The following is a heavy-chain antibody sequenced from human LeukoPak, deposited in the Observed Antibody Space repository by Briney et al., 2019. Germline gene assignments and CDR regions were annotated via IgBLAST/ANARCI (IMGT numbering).Heavy chain of an antibody. Sequence: PETLSLTCTVSGVSISSSNSYWGWIRQPLGKGLEWIGSIYYSGSTYYNPSLKSRVTISVDTSKNQFSLKLSSVTAADTAVYYCAGGSYNNQFDYWGQGTLVTVSS. CDR2: IYYSGST. V-gene: IGHV4-39*07. D-gene: IGHD1-26*01. J-gene: IGHJ4*02. CDR1: GVSISSSNSY. CDR3: AGGSYNNQFDY.